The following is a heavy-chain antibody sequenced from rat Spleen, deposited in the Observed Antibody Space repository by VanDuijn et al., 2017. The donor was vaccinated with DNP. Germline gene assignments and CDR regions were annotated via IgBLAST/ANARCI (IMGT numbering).Heavy chain of an antibody. CDR3: AKDLQWYAMDA. D-gene: IGHD1-1*01. CDR2: INPDGGTT. CDR1: GLNFNDYW. Sequence: EVKLVESGGGLVQPGRSLKLSCVVSGLNFNDYWMGWVRQAPGKGLEWVASINPDGGTTHYSDSVRGRFTISRDNAENTVYLQMNSLRSEDTATYYCAKDLQWYAMDAWGQGTSVIVSS. J-gene: IGHJ4*01. V-gene: IGHV5-58*01.